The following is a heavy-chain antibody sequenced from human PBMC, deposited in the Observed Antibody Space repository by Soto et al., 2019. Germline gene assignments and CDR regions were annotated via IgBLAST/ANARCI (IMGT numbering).Heavy chain of an antibody. CDR1: GYTFTGYY. J-gene: IGHJ4*02. CDR3: ARVYKGVLAKILRKAPSDFAY. CDR2: INPNSGGT. Sequence: GASVKVSCKASGYTFTGYYMHWVRQAPGQGLEWMGWINPNSGGTNYAQKFQGWVTMTRDTSISTAYMELSRLRSDDTAVDYCARVYKGVLAKILRKAPSDFAYGGQGTLVTVSP. D-gene: IGHD3-10*01. V-gene: IGHV1-2*04.